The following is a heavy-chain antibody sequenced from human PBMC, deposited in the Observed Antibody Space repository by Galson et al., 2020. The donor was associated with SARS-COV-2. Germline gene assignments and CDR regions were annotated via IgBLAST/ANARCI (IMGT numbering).Heavy chain of an antibody. V-gene: IGHV3-23*01. J-gene: IGHJ4*02. CDR1: GFTFSSYA. CDR3: AKDNPFVVVSDY. D-gene: IGHD2-21*01. Sequence: ASVKVSCAASGFTFSSYAMSWVRQAPGKGLEWVSAISGSGGSTYYADSVKGRFTISRDNSKNTLYLQMNSLRAEDTAVYYCAKDNPFVVVSDYWGQGTLVTVSS. CDR2: ISGSGGST.